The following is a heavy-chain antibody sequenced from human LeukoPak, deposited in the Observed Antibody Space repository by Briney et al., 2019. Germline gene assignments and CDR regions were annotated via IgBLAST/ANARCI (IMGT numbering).Heavy chain of an antibody. V-gene: IGHV3-7*01. J-gene: IGHJ5*02. CDR3: ARPLMYYYGSETYFWFDP. D-gene: IGHD3-10*01. CDR1: GFTFTTYW. CDR2: IKQDGSEK. Sequence: GSLRLSCAASGFTFTTYWMGWVRQAPGKGLEWVANIKQDGSEKYYGDSVKGRFTISRDNAKNSLSLQMNSLRAEDTAVYYCARPLMYYYGSETYFWFDPWGQGTLVTVSS.